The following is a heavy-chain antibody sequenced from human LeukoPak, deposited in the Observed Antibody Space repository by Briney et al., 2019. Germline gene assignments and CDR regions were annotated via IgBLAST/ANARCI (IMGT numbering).Heavy chain of an antibody. CDR3: ARASASTPIAPFDY. J-gene: IGHJ4*02. D-gene: IGHD2-2*01. CDR1: GGSISSYY. V-gene: IGHV4-59*01. CDR2: IYYSGGT. Sequence: SETLSLTCTVSGGSISSYYWSWIRQPPGKGLEWIGYIYYSGGTNYNPSLKSRVTISVDTSKNQFSLKLSSVTAADTAVYYCARASASTPIAPFDYWGQGTLVTVSS.